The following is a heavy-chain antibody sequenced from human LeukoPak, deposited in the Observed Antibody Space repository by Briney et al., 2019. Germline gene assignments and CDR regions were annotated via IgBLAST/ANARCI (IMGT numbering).Heavy chain of an antibody. V-gene: IGHV4-61*01. CDR3: ARVTKGGYCSSTSCSGVVSYYYYYMDV. CDR1: GGSISSGSYY. CDR2: IYYSGNT. Sequence: PSQTLSLTCTVSGGSISSGSYYWSWIRQPPGKGLEWIGYIYYSGNTNYNPSLRSRVTISVDTSKNQFSLKLSSVTAADTAVYYCARVTKGGYCSSTSCSGVVSYYYYYMDVWGKGTTVTVSS. D-gene: IGHD2-2*01. J-gene: IGHJ6*03.